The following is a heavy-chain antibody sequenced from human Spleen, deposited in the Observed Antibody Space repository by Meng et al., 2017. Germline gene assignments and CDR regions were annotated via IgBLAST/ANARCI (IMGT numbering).Heavy chain of an antibody. V-gene: IGHV3-23*04. CDR2: ISGSGGGT. CDR1: GFTFTSYA. Sequence: GELVDCGGGLVQPGGSLGLSCAASGFTFTSYAMSWVRQAPGKGLEWVSDISGSGGGTNYADSVKGRFTIYRDNSKNTLLLLMNSLRVEDTAVYYCAKHLFAGALFPAYWGQGTLVTVSS. D-gene: IGHD2-21*01. CDR3: AKHLFAGALFPAY. J-gene: IGHJ4*02.